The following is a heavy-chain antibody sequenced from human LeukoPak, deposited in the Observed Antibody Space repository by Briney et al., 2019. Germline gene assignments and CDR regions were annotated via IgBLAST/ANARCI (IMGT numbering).Heavy chain of an antibody. V-gene: IGHV5-51*01. CDR3: ARQNDFRLDY. Sequence: GESLKISCKGSGYRFTNYWIAWVRQLPGKGLEWMGIIYPGDSDTRYSPSLQGQVTISVDTSIGTAYLQWSSLKASDTAIYYCARQNDFRLDYWGQGTLVTVSS. CDR1: GYRFTNYW. CDR2: IYPGDSDT. D-gene: IGHD3-3*01. J-gene: IGHJ4*02.